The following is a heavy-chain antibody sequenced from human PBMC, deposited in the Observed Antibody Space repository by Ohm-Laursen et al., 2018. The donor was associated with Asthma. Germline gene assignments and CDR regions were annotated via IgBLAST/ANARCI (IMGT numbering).Heavy chain of an antibody. CDR3: ARGVGVAFDD. CDR2: IYHTGGA. CDR1: GGSISSGDDS. V-gene: IGHV4-30-2*01. J-gene: IGHJ4*02. D-gene: IGHD1-26*01. Sequence: TLSLTWAVSGGSISSGDDSWSWIRQPPGKGLEWIGYIYHTGGAYYNASLKSRVTISVDRSKNQFSLKLTSVTAADTAVYYCARGVGVAFDDWGQGTLVTVSS.